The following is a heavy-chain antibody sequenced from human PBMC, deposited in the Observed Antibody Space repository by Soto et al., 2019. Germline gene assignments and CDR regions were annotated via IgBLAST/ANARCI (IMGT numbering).Heavy chain of an antibody. CDR2: IIPIFGTA. J-gene: IGHJ6*02. CDR1: GGTFSSYA. CDR3: ARASEQLVRSYYYGMDV. V-gene: IGHV1-69*06. D-gene: IGHD6-6*01. Sequence: ASVKVSCKASGGTFSSYAISWVRQAPGQGLEWMGGIIPIFGTANYAQKFQGRVTITADKSTSTAYMELSSLRSEDTAVYYCARASEQLVRSYYYGMDVWGQGTTVTVSS.